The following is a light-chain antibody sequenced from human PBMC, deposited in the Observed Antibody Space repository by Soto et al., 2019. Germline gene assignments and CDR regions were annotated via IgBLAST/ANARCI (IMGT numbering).Light chain of an antibody. V-gene: IGKV3-20*01. Sequence: DIVLTHSPGTLSLSPGERATLSCRASQSVNKHLAWYQHRPGQAPRLLIYGASSRATGIPDRFSGSGSGTDFTLTISRLEPEDFAVYYCQQYGSSPITFGQGTRLEIK. CDR3: QQYGSSPIT. J-gene: IGKJ5*01. CDR2: GAS. CDR1: QSVNKH.